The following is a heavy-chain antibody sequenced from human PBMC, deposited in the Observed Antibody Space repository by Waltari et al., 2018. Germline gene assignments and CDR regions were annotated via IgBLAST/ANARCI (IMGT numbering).Heavy chain of an antibody. CDR1: GFTFSSYW. D-gene: IGHD1-26*01. CDR3: ARDGIVGATYFDY. J-gene: IGHJ4*02. V-gene: IGHV3-74*01. Sequence: EVQLVESGGGLVQPGGSLRLSCAASGFTFSSYWMHWVRQAPGKGLVWVSRINRDGSSTTYADSGKGRFTISRDNAKNTLYLQMNSLRAEDTAVYYCARDGIVGATYFDYWGQGTLVTVSS. CDR2: INRDGSST.